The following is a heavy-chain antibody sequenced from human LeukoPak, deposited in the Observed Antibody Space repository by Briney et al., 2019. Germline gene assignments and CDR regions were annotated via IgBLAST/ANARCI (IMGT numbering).Heavy chain of an antibody. CDR3: ARLSGIVGASHYFDY. J-gene: IGHJ4*02. D-gene: IGHD1-26*01. CDR1: GGSISSHY. V-gene: IGHV4-59*11. CDR2: IYYSGST. Sequence: PSETLSLTCTVSGGSISSHYWSWIRQPPGKGLEWIGYIYYSGSTNYNPSLKSRVTISVDTSKNQFSLKLSSVTAADTAVYYCARLSGIVGASHYFDYWGRGTLVTVSS.